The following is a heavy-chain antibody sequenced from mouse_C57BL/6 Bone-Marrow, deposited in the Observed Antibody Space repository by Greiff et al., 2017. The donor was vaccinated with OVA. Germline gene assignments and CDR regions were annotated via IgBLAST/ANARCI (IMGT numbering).Heavy chain of an antibody. CDR1: GYTFTDYN. J-gene: IGHJ4*01. CDR2: INPNNGGT. V-gene: IGHV1-22*01. D-gene: IGHD2-1*01. Sequence: EVQLQQSGPELVKPGASVKMSCKASGYTFTDYNMHWVKQSHGKSLEWIGYINPNNGGTSYNQKFKGKATLTVNKYSSTAYMELRSLTSEDSAVYYCASSIYYGNERAMDYWGQGTSVTVSS. CDR3: ASSIYYGNERAMDY.